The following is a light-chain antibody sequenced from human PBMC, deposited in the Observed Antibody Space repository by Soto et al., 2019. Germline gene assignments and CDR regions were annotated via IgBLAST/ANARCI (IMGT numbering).Light chain of an antibody. CDR3: RSYKGNNIFVV. CDR1: SGV. Sequence: QSALTQPPSASGSPGQSVTISCTGASGVSWYQQHPGKAPKLLIYEITKRPSGVPDRFSGSKSGNTASLTVSGLQAEDEAYYYFRSYKGNNIFVVFGGGTNLTVL. J-gene: IGLJ2*01. CDR2: EIT. V-gene: IGLV2-8*01.